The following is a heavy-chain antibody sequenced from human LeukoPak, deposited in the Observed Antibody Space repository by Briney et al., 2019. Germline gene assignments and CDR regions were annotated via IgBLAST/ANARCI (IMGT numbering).Heavy chain of an antibody. Sequence: GGSLRLSCAASGFTFSSYAMSWVRQAPGKGLEWVSAISGSGGSTYYADSVRGRFTISRDNSKNTLYLQMNSLRAEDTAVYYCACGPQYTGSFPFWGQGTLVTVSS. J-gene: IGHJ4*02. CDR1: GFTFSSYA. CDR2: ISGSGGST. V-gene: IGHV3-23*01. CDR3: ACGPQYTGSFPF. D-gene: IGHD1-26*01.